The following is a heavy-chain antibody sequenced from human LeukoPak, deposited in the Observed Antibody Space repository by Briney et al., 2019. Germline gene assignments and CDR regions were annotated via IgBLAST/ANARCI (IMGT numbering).Heavy chain of an antibody. CDR3: AREPTREYQLLLYYYYYGMDV. CDR2: ISYDGSNK. J-gene: IGHJ6*02. CDR1: GFTFSSYA. D-gene: IGHD2-2*01. Sequence: GGSLRLSCAASGFTFSSYAMHWVRQAPGKGLEWVAVISYDGSNKYYADSVKGRFTISRDNSKNTLYLRMNSLRAEDTAVYYCAREPTREYQLLLYYYYYGMDVWGQGTTVTVSS. V-gene: IGHV3-30*04.